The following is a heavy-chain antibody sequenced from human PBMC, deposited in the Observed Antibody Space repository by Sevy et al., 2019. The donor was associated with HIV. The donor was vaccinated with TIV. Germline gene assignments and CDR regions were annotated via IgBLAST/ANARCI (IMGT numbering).Heavy chain of an antibody. Sequence: GGSLRLSCVVSGIIFTTSGMHWVRQAPGKGLEWVAVISYHGSDKFYADSVKGRGTISRDNSTNILYLDLNSLRTEDTAVSYCAKAFTGYHGMDVWGQGTLVTVSS. V-gene: IGHV3-30*18. D-gene: IGHD1-1*01. J-gene: IGHJ6*02. CDR3: AKAFTGYHGMDV. CDR2: ISYHGSDK. CDR1: GIIFTTSG.